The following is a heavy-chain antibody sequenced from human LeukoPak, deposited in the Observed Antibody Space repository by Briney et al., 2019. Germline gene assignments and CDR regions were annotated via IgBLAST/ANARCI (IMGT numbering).Heavy chain of an antibody. V-gene: IGHV3-7*01. D-gene: IGHD2-15*01. CDR1: GFTFSSYW. CDR2: IKQDGSEK. Sequence: GGTLRLSCAAYGFTFSSYWMSWVRQPPGKGLEWVANIKQDGSEKYYVDSVKGRFTISRDNDKNSLYQQMNSLRAEDTAVYYCAREEVAFDYWGQGTLVTVSS. J-gene: IGHJ4*02. CDR3: AREEVAFDY.